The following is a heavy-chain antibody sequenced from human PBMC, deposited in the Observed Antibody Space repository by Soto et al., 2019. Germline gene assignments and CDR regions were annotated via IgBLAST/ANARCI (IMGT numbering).Heavy chain of an antibody. Sequence: AASVKVSCKASGGTFSSYAVSWVRQAPGQGLEWMGVIIPLLNTPKYVQKFQGRVTITADASATTAYMELSSLRSEDTAVYYCARESSSPNYYYYGMDVWGQGTTVTVS. V-gene: IGHV1-69*13. CDR2: IIPLLNTP. CDR3: ARESSSPNYYYYGMDV. J-gene: IGHJ6*02. CDR1: GGTFSSYA. D-gene: IGHD6-6*01.